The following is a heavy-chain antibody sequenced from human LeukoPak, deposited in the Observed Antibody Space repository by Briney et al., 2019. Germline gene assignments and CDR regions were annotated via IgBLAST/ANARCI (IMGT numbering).Heavy chain of an antibody. Sequence: GGSLRLSCAASGFSFSNYAMSWVRQAPGKGLEWVALISYDGSNKNYADSVKGRLTISRDISKNTLYVQMNSLRPEDTAIYYCAKPYSGYDYPFDYWGQGTLVTVSS. J-gene: IGHJ4*02. D-gene: IGHD5-12*01. CDR1: GFSFSNYA. CDR3: AKPYSGYDYPFDY. CDR2: ISYDGSNK. V-gene: IGHV3-30*18.